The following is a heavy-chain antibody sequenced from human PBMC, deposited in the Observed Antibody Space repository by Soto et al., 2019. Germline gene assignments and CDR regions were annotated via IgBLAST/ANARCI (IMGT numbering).Heavy chain of an antibody. J-gene: IGHJ5*02. CDR3: ARHPERIAQIGWFDP. Sequence: EVQLMESGGGLVQPGGSLRLSCAASGFTFSSYSMNWVRQAPGKGLEWVSYISSSSSTIYYADSVKGRFTIARDNAKNSLYLQMNSLRADDTAVYYCARHPERIAQIGWFDPWGQGTLVTVSS. CDR1: GFTFSSYS. D-gene: IGHD6-13*01. CDR2: ISSSSSTI. V-gene: IGHV3-48*01.